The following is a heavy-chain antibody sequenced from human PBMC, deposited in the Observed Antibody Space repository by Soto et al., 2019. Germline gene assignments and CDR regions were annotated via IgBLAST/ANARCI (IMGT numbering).Heavy chain of an antibody. CDR2: IYYSGST. D-gene: IGHD6-13*01. J-gene: IGHJ4*02. Sequence: SEILSLTCTVSGGSISSYYWSWIRQPPGKGLEWIGYIYYSGSTNYNPSLKSRVTISVDTSKNQFSLKLSSVTAADTAVYYCASDFHALRSSWGQGTLVIVSS. CDR1: GGSISSYY. V-gene: IGHV4-59*01. CDR3: ASDFHALRSS.